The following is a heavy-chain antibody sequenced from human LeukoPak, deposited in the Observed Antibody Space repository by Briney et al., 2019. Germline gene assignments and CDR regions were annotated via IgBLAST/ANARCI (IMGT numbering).Heavy chain of an antibody. Sequence: PGRSLRLSCAASGFTFSNYGMHWVRQAPGKGLEWVAVISYDGSKKYYADSVKGRFTISRDNSKNTLYLQMDTLRAEDTAVYYCASGEQQLVVGGIDFWGQGTLVTVSS. CDR2: ISYDGSKK. CDR3: ASGEQQLVVGGIDF. CDR1: GFTFSNYG. J-gene: IGHJ4*02. V-gene: IGHV3-30*03. D-gene: IGHD6-13*01.